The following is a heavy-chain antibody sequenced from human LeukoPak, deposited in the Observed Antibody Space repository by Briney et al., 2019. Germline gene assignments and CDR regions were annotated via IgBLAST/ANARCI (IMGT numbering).Heavy chain of an antibody. J-gene: IGHJ4*02. D-gene: IGHD5-12*01. CDR2: ISDDSSFT. CDR3: AKGRCSGPGCDSFDY. Sequence: GGSLRLSCAASGLVFGKYAMAWVRQAPGKGLECVSIISDDSSFTYYLDSVKGRSTIFRDNSKNPLYLHMNSLKAEDTAVYYCAKGRCSGPGCDSFDYWGQGTLVTVSS. V-gene: IGHV3-23*01. CDR1: GLVFGKYA.